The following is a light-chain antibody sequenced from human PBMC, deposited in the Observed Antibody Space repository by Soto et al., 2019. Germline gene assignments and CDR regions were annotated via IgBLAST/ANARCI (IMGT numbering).Light chain of an antibody. Sequence: EIVLTQSPGTLSFFPGERATLSCRASRSVTNNYLAWYQQKPGQAPRLLIYGASTRTTGIPARFSGSGSGTEFTLTISSLQSEDCALYHCQQYDDWPTTFGQGTKV. CDR1: RSVTNN. CDR3: QQYDDWPTT. V-gene: IGKV3-15*01. CDR2: GAS. J-gene: IGKJ1*01.